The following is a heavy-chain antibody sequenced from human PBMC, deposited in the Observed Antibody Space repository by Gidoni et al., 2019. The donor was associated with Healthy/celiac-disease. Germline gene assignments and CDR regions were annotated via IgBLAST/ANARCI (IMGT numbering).Heavy chain of an antibody. V-gene: IGHV3-33*01. CDR1: GFPFSSYG. Sequence: QVQLVESGGGVVQPGRSLRLSCAASGFPFSSYGMHWVRQAPGKGLEWVAVIWYDGSNKYYADSVKGRFTISRDNSKNTLYLQMNSLRAEDTAVYYCARGSGSYYEAFDIWGQGTMVTVSS. D-gene: IGHD1-26*01. CDR2: IWYDGSNK. CDR3: ARGSGSYYEAFDI. J-gene: IGHJ3*02.